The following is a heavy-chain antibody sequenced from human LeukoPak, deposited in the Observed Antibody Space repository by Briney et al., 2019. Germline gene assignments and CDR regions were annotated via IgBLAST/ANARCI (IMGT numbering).Heavy chain of an antibody. CDR3: TTGIRGD. Sequence: GGSLRLSCSASGFTFSTYWMSWARQAPGKGLEWVGRIASKTDGGTTDYAAPVKGRFTISRDDSKNTLFLQMNSPKTEDTAVYYCTTGIRGDCGQGTLVTVSS. CDR1: GFTFSTYW. J-gene: IGHJ4*02. CDR2: IASKTDGGTT. V-gene: IGHV3-15*04.